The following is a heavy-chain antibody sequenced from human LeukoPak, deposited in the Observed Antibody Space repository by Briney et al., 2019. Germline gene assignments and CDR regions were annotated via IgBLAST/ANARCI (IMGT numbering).Heavy chain of an antibody. CDR1: GYTFTDYY. V-gene: IGHV1-2*02. CDR3: ARDRDYSNTERGFDY. D-gene: IGHD4-11*01. Sequence: ASVKVSCKTSGYTFTDYYIHWVRQAPGQGLEWMVWISPNSGETNSAQKFQGRVTMTGDTSISTAYMELRRVTSDDTAVYYCARDRDYSNTERGFDYWGQGTLVTVSS. J-gene: IGHJ4*02. CDR2: ISPNSGET.